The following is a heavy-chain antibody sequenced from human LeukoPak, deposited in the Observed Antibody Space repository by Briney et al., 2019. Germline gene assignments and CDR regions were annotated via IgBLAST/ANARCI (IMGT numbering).Heavy chain of an antibody. CDR2: IYYSGST. D-gene: IGHD1-14*01. V-gene: IGHV4-39*01. Sequence: PSETLSLTCTVSGGSISSSSYYWGWIRQPPGKGLEWIGSIYYSGSTYYNPSLKSRVTISVDTSKNQFSLKLSSVTAADTAVYYCARKGGVAPDYYYYYYYMDVWGKGTTVTISS. CDR1: GGSISSSSYY. J-gene: IGHJ6*03. CDR3: ARKGGVAPDYYYYYYYMDV.